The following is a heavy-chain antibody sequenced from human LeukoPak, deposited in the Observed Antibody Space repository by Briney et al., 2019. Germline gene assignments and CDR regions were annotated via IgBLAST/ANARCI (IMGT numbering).Heavy chain of an antibody. V-gene: IGHV3-7*01. CDR1: GFTFSRYW. CDR3: AKWYSDSRGYCLDY. D-gene: IGHD3-22*01. Sequence: GGSLRLSCAASGFTFSRYWMTWVRQAPGKGLEWVANIKPDGSEKYYGDSVKGRFTISRDNAKNSLYLQMSSLRAEDTAVYYCAKWYSDSRGYCLDYWGQGTLLTVSS. J-gene: IGHJ4*02. CDR2: IKPDGSEK.